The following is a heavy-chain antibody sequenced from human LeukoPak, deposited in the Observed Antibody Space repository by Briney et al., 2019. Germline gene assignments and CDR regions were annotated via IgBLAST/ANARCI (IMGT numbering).Heavy chain of an antibody. CDR2: INHSGST. D-gene: IGHD6-6*01. Sequence: KSSETLSLTCAVYGGSFSGYYWSWIRQPPGKGLEWIGEINHSGSTNYNPSLKSRVTISVDTSKNQFSLKLSSVTAADTAVYYCARGPLGRYSSSSDYYYGMDVWGQGTTVTVSS. V-gene: IGHV4-34*01. J-gene: IGHJ6*02. CDR3: ARGPLGRYSSSSDYYYGMDV. CDR1: GGSFSGYY.